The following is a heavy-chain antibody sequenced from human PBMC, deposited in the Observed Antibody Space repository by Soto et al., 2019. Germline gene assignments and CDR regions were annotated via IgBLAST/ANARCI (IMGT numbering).Heavy chain of an antibody. J-gene: IGHJ4*02. CDR1: GFTFSSYS. Sequence: EVQLVESGGGLVKPGGSLRLSCAASGFTFSSYSMNWVRQAPGKGLEWVSSISSSSSYIYYADSVKGRFTISRDNAKNSLYLQMNSLRAEDTAVYYCARESIVATIRLLDYWGQGTLVTVSS. D-gene: IGHD5-12*01. CDR3: ARESIVATIRLLDY. CDR2: ISSSSSYI. V-gene: IGHV3-21*01.